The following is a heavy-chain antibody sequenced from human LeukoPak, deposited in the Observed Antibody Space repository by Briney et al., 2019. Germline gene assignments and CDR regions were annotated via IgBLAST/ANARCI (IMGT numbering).Heavy chain of an antibody. D-gene: IGHD1-26*01. CDR2: ISDSGRST. V-gene: IGHV3-23*01. Sequence: GGSLRLSCIVSGITLSNYGMSWVRQAPGKGLEWVAGISDSGRSTNYANSVKGRFTISRDNPKNTLYLQMNSLRAEDTAVYFCAKRGVVIRVFLVGFHKEAYYFDSWGQGALVTVSS. CDR3: AKRGVVIRVFLVGFHKEAYYFDS. J-gene: IGHJ4*02. CDR1: GITLSNYG.